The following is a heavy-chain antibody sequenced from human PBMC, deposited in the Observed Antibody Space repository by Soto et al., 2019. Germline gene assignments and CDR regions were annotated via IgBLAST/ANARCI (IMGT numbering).Heavy chain of an antibody. CDR1: GYNFISHS. V-gene: IGHV1-18*01. D-gene: IGHD2-21*01. Sequence: QIQLVQSGGEVKNPGASVKVSCKSSGYNFISHSITWVRQAPGQGLEWMGRISAYNGNTSYAQKLQGRVTMTTDTSTNTAYMELRSLRSDDTAVYYCARGAFCGGAPGCRDMDVWGQGTTVTVSS. J-gene: IGHJ6*02. CDR2: ISAYNGNT. CDR3: ARGAFCGGAPGCRDMDV.